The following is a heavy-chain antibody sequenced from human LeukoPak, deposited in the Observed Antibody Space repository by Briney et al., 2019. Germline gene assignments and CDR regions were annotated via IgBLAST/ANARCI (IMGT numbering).Heavy chain of an antibody. Sequence: GGSLRLSCAASGFTFSGYWMHWVRQAPGKGLEWVSAISGCGGSTYYADSVKGRFTISRDNSKNTLYLQMNSLRAEDTAVYYCANGHCSGGSCYYFDYWGQGTLVTVSS. J-gene: IGHJ4*02. CDR3: ANGHCSGGSCYYFDY. V-gene: IGHV3-23*01. CDR1: GFTFSGYW. CDR2: ISGCGGST. D-gene: IGHD2-15*01.